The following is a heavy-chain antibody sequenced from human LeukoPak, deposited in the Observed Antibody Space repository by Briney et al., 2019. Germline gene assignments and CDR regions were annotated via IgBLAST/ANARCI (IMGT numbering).Heavy chain of an antibody. J-gene: IGHJ4*02. D-gene: IGHD3-10*01. V-gene: IGHV4-4*07. CDR3: ARMNYYGSGSYTDY. CDR1: GASIRSYY. CDR2: IYISGST. Sequence: SETLSLTCTVSGASIRSYYWSWIRQPAGKGLEWIGHIYISGSTNYNPSLKSRVTMSVDTSKSQFSLKLSSVTAADTAVYYCARMNYYGSGSYTDYWGQGTLVTVSS.